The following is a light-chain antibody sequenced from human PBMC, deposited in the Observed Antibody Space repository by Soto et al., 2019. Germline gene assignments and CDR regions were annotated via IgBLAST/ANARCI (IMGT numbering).Light chain of an antibody. CDR2: DVS. CDR3: SSYTRSTTLNVL. V-gene: IGLV2-14*01. CDR1: SSDVGGYKF. J-gene: IGLJ2*01. Sequence: QSALTQPASVSGSPGQSITISCTGTSSDVGGYKFVSWYQQHPGKVPKLLIYDVSNRPSGVSNRFSGSKSGNTASLTISGLQAEDEAEYYCSSYTRSTTLNVLFGGGTKLTVL.